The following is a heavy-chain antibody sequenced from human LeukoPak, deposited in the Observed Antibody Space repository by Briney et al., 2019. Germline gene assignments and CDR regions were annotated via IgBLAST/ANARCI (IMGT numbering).Heavy chain of an antibody. J-gene: IGHJ3*02. CDR1: GYTFTTYY. CDR3: ARLSSPSSLAFDI. D-gene: IGHD3-10*01. V-gene: IGHV1-2*02. Sequence: ASVKVSCKASGYTFTTYYMHWVRQAPGQGLERMGWINPNSDDTNYAQKFQGRVTMTRDTSTSTAYMALSRLRSDDTAVYYCARLSSPSSLAFDIWGQGTMVTVSS. CDR2: INPNSDDT.